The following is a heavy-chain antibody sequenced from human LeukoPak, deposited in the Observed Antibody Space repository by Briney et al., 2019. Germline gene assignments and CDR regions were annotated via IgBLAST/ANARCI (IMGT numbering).Heavy chain of an antibody. CDR3: ARSPRGLYSSSWYFDY. CDR1: GYTFTGYY. D-gene: IGHD6-13*01. CDR2: SIPIFGTA. V-gene: IGHV1-69*06. J-gene: IGHJ4*02. Sequence: SVKVSCKASGYTFTGYYMHWVRQAPGQGLEWMGGSIPIFGTANYAQKLQGRVTITADKSTSTAYMELSSLRSEDTAVYYCARSPRGLYSSSWYFDYWGQGTLVTVSS.